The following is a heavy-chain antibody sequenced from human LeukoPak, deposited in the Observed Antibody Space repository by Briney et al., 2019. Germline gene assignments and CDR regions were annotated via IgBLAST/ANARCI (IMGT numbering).Heavy chain of an antibody. J-gene: IGHJ4*02. CDR2: IFYGGGT. V-gene: IGHV4-59*11. CDR3: ARDARFGWDYFDS. Sequence: SETLSLTCTLSGDSFSDHYWSWIRQPPGKGREWIGYIFYGGGTNYNPSLQSRVTISIDTSKNRFCLRLSSVTAADTAVYYCARDARFGWDYFDSWGQGTLVIVSS. D-gene: IGHD3-16*01. CDR1: GDSFSDHY.